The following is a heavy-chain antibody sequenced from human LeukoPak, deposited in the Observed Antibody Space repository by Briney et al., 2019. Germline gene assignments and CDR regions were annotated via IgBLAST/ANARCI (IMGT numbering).Heavy chain of an antibody. Sequence: SGGSLRLSCAASGFTVSRNYMSWVRQAPGKGLEWVSVIYSGGSTYYADSVKGRFTISRGNSKNTLYLQVNSLRAEDTAVYYCARAGPSSSWHQFDYWGQGTLVTVSS. CDR1: GFTVSRNY. CDR2: IYSGGST. CDR3: ARAGPSSSWHQFDY. J-gene: IGHJ4*02. V-gene: IGHV3-66*01. D-gene: IGHD6-13*01.